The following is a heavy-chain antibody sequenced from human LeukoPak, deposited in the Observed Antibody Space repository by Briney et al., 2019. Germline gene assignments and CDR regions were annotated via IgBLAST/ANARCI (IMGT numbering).Heavy chain of an antibody. CDR3: ARAFREYSSSIRFDY. Sequence: PGRSLRLSCAASGFTVSSNYMSWVRQAPGKGLEWVSVIYSGGSTYYADSVKGRFTISRDNSKNTLYLQMNSLRAEDTAVYYCARAFREYSSSIRFDYWGQGTQVTVSS. V-gene: IGHV3-66*02. J-gene: IGHJ4*02. D-gene: IGHD6-13*01. CDR2: IYSGGST. CDR1: GFTVSSNY.